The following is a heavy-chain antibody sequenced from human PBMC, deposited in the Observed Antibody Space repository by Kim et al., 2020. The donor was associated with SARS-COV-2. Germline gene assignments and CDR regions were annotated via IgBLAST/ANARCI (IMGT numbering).Heavy chain of an antibody. J-gene: IGHJ5*02. CDR3: VRGFWGGSIDP. V-gene: IGHV1-8*01. Sequence: ASVKVSCKAAGSTLSSFDVNWVRQVPGQGLEWRGWMNPNSGKADYAQKFQGRVSMTRNTSISTAYMELSSLTSEDTAVYYCVRGFWGGSIDPWSQGILVT. D-gene: IGHD3-16*01. CDR2: MNPNSGKA. CDR1: GSTLSSFD.